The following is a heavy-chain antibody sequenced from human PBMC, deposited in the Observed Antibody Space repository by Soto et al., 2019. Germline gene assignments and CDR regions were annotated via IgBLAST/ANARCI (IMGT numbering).Heavy chain of an antibody. CDR3: ARDSPVTTRTWYFDY. J-gene: IGHJ4*02. V-gene: IGHV1-18*01. D-gene: IGHD4-17*01. Sequence: QVQLVQSGAEVKKPGASVKVSCKASGYTFTSYGISWVRQAPGQGLEWMGWISAYNGNTNYAQKLQGRVTMXXDXSXXTAYMELRSLRSDDTAVYYCARDSPVTTRTWYFDYWGQGTLVTVSS. CDR1: GYTFTSYG. CDR2: ISAYNGNT.